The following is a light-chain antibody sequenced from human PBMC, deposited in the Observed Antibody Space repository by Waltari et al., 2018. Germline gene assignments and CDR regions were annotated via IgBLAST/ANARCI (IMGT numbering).Light chain of an antibody. J-gene: IGKJ2*01. V-gene: IGKV1-39*01. CDR2: AAS. CDR1: QSITNY. CDR3: QQSYSTPPYT. Sequence: SASVGDRVTITCRASQSITNYLNWYQHKPGKAPKLLISAASSLQSGVPSRFSGSGSGTDFTLTISGLQPEDFATYYCQQSYSTPPYTFGQGTKLEIK.